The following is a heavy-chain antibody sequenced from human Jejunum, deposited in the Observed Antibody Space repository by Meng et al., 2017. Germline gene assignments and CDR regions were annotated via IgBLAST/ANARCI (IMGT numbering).Heavy chain of an antibody. Sequence: GESLKISCAASGFSFFTYAMSWVRQAPGKGLEWVSTLHHSDGSTFYADSLKGRFTISRDTSRNTLFLQMNSLKVDDTATYYCAKTGVLTTAPKWEAFDVWGQGTMVTVSS. V-gene: IGHV3-23*01. CDR1: GFSFFTYA. CDR2: LHHSDGST. CDR3: AKTGVLTTAPKWEAFDV. J-gene: IGHJ3*01. D-gene: IGHD1-26*01.